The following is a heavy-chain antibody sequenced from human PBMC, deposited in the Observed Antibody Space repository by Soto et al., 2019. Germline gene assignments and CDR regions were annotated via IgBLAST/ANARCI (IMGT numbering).Heavy chain of an antibody. CDR2: IYHSGST. D-gene: IGHD4-4*01. V-gene: IGHV4-4*02. J-gene: IGHJ2*01. Sequence: QVQLQESGPGLVKPSGTLSLTCAVSGASISSSHWWSWVRQPPRKGLEWIGEIYHSGSTYYNAYLKSGGAISLDKSKNQYSQKLRSETAADTDVYYCVRKDYMDWFFDLWVRLNLVTESS. CDR3: VRKDYMDWFFDL. CDR1: GASISSSHW.